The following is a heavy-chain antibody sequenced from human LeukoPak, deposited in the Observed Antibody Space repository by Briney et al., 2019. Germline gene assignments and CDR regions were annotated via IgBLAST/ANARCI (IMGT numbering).Heavy chain of an antibody. J-gene: IGHJ4*02. V-gene: IGHV4-34*01. D-gene: IGHD7-27*01. CDR2: INHSGST. Sequence: PSETLSLTCAVYGGSFSGYYWSWIRQPPGKGLEWIGEINHSGSTNYNPSLKSRVTISVDTSKNQFSLKLSSVTAADTAVYYCATDELTGAYWGQGTLVTVSS. CDR3: ATDELTGAY. CDR1: GGSFSGYY.